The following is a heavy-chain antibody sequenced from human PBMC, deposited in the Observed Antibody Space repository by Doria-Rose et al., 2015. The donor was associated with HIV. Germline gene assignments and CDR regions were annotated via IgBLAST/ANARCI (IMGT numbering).Heavy chain of an antibody. D-gene: IGHD3-10*02. CDR3: ARVPVRGGYYYGMDV. Sequence: SGPGLVKPSETLSLTCTVSGGSTSRYYWSWIRQPPGKGLEWLGYIYASGSTDYNSSHNSRVTISVDTSKNQFSLKLSSVTAADTAVYYCARVPVRGGYYYGMDVWGQGTTVTVSS. V-gene: IGHV4-4*09. CDR2: IYASGST. J-gene: IGHJ6*02. CDR1: GGSTSRYY.